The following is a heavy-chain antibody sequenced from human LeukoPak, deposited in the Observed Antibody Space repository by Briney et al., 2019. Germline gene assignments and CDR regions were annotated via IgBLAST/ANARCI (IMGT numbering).Heavy chain of an antibody. V-gene: IGHV3-23*01. CDR1: GFTFSSYA. J-gene: IGHJ5*02. CDR3: AKDRYGSGSYCT. D-gene: IGHD3-10*01. Sequence: GGSLRPSCAASGFTFSSYAMSWVRQAPGKGLEWVSAISGSGGSTYYADSVKGRFTISRDNSKNTLYLQMNSLRAEDTAVYYCAKDRYGSGSYCTWGQGTLVTVSS. CDR2: ISGSGGST.